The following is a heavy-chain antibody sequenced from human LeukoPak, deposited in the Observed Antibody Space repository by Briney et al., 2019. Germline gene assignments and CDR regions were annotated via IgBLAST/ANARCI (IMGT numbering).Heavy chain of an antibody. J-gene: IGHJ4*02. CDR3: ARERMYSGSGSTYPYYDY. V-gene: IGHV3-7*01. CDR2: ITWEGSEK. CDR1: GFTFSSYW. D-gene: IGHD3-10*01. Sequence: GGSLRLSCAASGFTFSSYWRSWVRQSPGKGLEWVANITWEGSEKNFMDSVKGRFTISRDNATNALYLEMNSLRAEDTAEYFCARERMYSGSGSTYPYYDYWGQGTLVTVSS.